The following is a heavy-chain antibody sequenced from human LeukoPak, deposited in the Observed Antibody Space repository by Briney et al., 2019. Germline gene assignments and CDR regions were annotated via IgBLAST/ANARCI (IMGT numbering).Heavy chain of an antibody. D-gene: IGHD6-13*01. Sequence: GGSLRLSCAASGFTFSSYWMHWVRQAPGKGLVWVSRINSDGSSTNYADAVKGRFTISRDNAKNTLYLQTNSLRAEDTAVYYCAREGSSWSAFDIWGQGTMVIVSS. J-gene: IGHJ3*02. CDR3: AREGSSWSAFDI. CDR2: INSDGSST. V-gene: IGHV3-74*01. CDR1: GFTFSSYW.